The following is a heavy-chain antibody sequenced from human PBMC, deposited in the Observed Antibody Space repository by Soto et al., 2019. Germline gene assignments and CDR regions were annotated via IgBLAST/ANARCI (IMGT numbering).Heavy chain of an antibody. J-gene: IGHJ4*02. CDR3: ARLAGYSSSWYLAYFDY. CDR2: INPNSGGT. Sequence: GASVKVSCKASGYTFTGYYMHWVRQAPGQGLEWMGWINPNSGGTNYAQKFQGWVTMTRDTSISTAYMELSRLRSDDTAVYYCARLAGYSSSWYLAYFDYWGQGTLVTVS. D-gene: IGHD6-13*01. CDR1: GYTFTGYY. V-gene: IGHV1-2*04.